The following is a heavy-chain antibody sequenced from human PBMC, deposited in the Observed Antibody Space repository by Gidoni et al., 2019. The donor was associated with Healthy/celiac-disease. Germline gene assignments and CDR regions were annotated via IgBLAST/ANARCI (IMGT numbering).Heavy chain of an antibody. CDR1: GFTFSSYA. CDR2: ISYDGSNK. J-gene: IGHJ4*02. V-gene: IGHV3-30-3*01. Sequence: QVQLVESGGGVVQPGRSLRLSCAASGFTFSSYAMHWVRQAPGKGLEWVAVISYDGSNKYYADSVKGRFTISRDNSKNTLYLQMNSLRAEDTAVYYCAREGPALGAAPPYFDYWGQGTLVTVSS. CDR3: AREGPALGAAPPYFDY. D-gene: IGHD6-6*01.